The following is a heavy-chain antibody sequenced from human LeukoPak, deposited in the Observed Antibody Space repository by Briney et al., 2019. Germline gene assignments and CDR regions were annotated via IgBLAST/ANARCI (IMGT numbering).Heavy chain of an antibody. V-gene: IGHV4-39*07. D-gene: IGHD2-2*01. CDR3: ARGDTRTSSTSPVYSY. J-gene: IGHJ4*02. CDR2: IYYSGST. Sequence: ASETLSLTCTVSGGSISSSSYYWGWIRQPPGKGLEWIGSIYYSGSTYYNPSLKSRVTISVDTSKNQFSLKLSSVTAADTAVYYCARGDTRTSSTSPVYSYWGQGTLVTVSS. CDR1: GGSISSSSYY.